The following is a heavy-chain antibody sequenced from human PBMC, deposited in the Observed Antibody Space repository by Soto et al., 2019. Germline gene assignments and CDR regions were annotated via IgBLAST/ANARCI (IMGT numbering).Heavy chain of an antibody. J-gene: IGHJ6*02. D-gene: IGHD6-13*01. CDR3: ARDAGGGSSWPLDLNYGMDV. CDR2: IWYDGSNK. CDR1: GFTFSSYG. V-gene: IGHV3-33*01. Sequence: PGGSLRLSCAASGFTFSSYGMHWVRQAPGKGLEWVAVIWYDGSNKYYADSVKGRFTISRDNSKNTLYLQMNSLRAEDTAVYYCARDAGGGSSWPLDLNYGMDVWGQGTTVTVSS.